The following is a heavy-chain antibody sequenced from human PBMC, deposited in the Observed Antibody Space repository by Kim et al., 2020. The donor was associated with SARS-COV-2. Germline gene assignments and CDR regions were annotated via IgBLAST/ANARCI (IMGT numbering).Heavy chain of an antibody. CDR1: GGSISSGDYY. CDR2: IYYSGST. V-gene: IGHV4-30-4*01. D-gene: IGHD3-3*01. Sequence: SETLSLTCTVSGGSISSGDYYWSWIRQPPGKGLEWIGYIYYSGSTYYNPSLKSRVTISVGTTKNQFSLKLSYVTAADTAVYYYARARGGSFTIFGVVIVHTFARGGEGTVVSVSS. CDR3: ARARGGSFTIFGVVIVHTFAR. J-gene: IGHJ4*02.